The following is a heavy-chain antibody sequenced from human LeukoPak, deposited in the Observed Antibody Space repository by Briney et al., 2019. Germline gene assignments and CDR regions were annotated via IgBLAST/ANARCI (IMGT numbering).Heavy chain of an antibody. Sequence: SETLSLTCTVSGGSISNYYWSWIRQPPGKGLEWVGYIYYSGSTNYNPSLKSRVTISVDTSKNQFSLKLSSVTAADTAVYYCARTDGSSWYDPRDYYYYMDVWGKGTTVTVSS. J-gene: IGHJ6*03. CDR3: ARTDGSSWYDPRDYYYYMDV. V-gene: IGHV4-59*01. CDR1: GGSISNYY. D-gene: IGHD6-13*01. CDR2: IYYSGST.